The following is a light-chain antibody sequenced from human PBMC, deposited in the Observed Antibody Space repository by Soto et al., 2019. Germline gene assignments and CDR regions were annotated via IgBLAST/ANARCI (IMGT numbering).Light chain of an antibody. J-gene: IGLJ3*02. CDR3: CSHAGDFYLV. CDR1: TSDVGAYDY. CDR2: DVT. Sequence: QSVLTQPRSVSASPGQSVIISCTGTTSDVGAYDYVSWYQQHPGKAPKLLIYDVTQRPSWIPDRFSGSKSGDTASLTISGLQADDEAHYSCCSHAGDFYLVFGGGTQLPVL. V-gene: IGLV2-11*01.